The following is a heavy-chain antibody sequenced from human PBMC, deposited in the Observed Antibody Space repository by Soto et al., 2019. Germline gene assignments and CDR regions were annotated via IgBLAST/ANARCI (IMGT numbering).Heavy chain of an antibody. CDR3: ARAQVVITRQGWFDP. Sequence: QVQLVQSGAEVKKPGSSVKVSCKASGGTFSSYAISWVRQAPGQGLEWMGGIIPIFGTANYAQKFQGRVKSTADESTSTAYMELSSLRSEDTAVYYGARAQVVITRQGWFDPWGQGTLVTVSS. D-gene: IGHD3-22*01. V-gene: IGHV1-69*01. J-gene: IGHJ5*02. CDR2: IIPIFGTA. CDR1: GGTFSSYA.